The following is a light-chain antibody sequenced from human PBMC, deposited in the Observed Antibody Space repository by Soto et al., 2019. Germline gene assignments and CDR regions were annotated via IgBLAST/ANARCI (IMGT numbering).Light chain of an antibody. Sequence: DIQMAQSPSSLSASVGDIITITCRASQNIRDSLNWYQHKPGMAPQLMIFAASNLHSGVPSRFSVSGSGTDFTLTISSLQPEDFATYYCQQTFGMFPWTFGQGTKVEMK. CDR1: QNIRDS. V-gene: IGKV1-39*01. CDR2: AAS. CDR3: QQTFGMFPWT. J-gene: IGKJ1*01.